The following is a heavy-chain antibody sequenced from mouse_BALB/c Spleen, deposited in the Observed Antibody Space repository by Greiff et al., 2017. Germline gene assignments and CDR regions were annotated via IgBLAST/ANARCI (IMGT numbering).Heavy chain of an antibody. CDR3: ARGGYYYYGSSGYAMDY. V-gene: IGHV1-9*01. Sequence: VQLQQSGAELMKPGASVKISCKATGYTFSSYWIEWVKQRPGHGLEWIGEILPGSGSTNYNEKFKGKATFTADTSSNTAYMQLSSLTSEDSAVYYCARGGYYYYGSSGYAMDYWGQGTSVTVSS. D-gene: IGHD1-1*01. J-gene: IGHJ4*01. CDR2: ILPGSGST. CDR1: GYTFSSYW.